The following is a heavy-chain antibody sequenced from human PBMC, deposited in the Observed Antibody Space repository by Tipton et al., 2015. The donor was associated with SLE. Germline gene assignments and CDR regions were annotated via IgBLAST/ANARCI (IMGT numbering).Heavy chain of an antibody. CDR3: ARRRRDYGMDV. V-gene: IGHV4-59*08. D-gene: IGHD1-14*01. J-gene: IGHJ6*02. Sequence: TLSLTCTVSGGSISSYYWSWIRQPPGKGLEWIGYIYYSGSTNYNPSLKSRVSISVDTSKNQFSLKLSSVTAADTAVYYCARRRRDYGMDVWGQGTTVTVSS. CDR2: IYYSGST. CDR1: GGSISSYY.